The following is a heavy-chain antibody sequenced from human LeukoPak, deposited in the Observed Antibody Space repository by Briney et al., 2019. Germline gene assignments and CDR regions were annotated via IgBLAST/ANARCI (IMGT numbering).Heavy chain of an antibody. Sequence: GGSLRLSCAASGFTFSSYWMHWVRQAPGKGLVWVSRINSDGSSTSYADSVKGRFTISRDNAKNTLYLQMNSLRAEDTAVYYCARGLCRGSTSCYTGDWFDPWGQGTLVTVSS. J-gene: IGHJ5*02. D-gene: IGHD2-2*02. CDR1: GFTFSSYW. CDR3: ARGLCRGSTSCYTGDWFDP. V-gene: IGHV3-74*01. CDR2: INSDGSST.